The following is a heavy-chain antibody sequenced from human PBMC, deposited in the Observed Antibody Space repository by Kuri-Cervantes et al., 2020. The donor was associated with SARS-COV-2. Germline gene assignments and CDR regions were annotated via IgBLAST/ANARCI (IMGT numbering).Heavy chain of an antibody. J-gene: IGHJ1*01. V-gene: IGHV4-34*01. CDR3: ARGGIAAAGKSLQH. CDR1: GGSFSGYY. CDR2: INHSGST. Sequence: SETLSLTCAVYGGSFSGYYWSWTRQPPGKGLEWIGEINHSGSTNYNPSLKSRVTISVDTSKNQFSLKLSSVTAADTAVYYCARGGIAAAGKSLQHWGQGTLVTVSS. D-gene: IGHD6-13*01.